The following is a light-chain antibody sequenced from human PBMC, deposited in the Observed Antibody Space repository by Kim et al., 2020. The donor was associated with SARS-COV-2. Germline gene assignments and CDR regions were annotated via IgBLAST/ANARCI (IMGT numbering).Light chain of an antibody. CDR1: QSISSY. V-gene: IGKV1-39*01. J-gene: IGKJ2*01. Sequence: DIQMTQSPSSLSASVGDRVTITCRASQSISSYLNWYQQKPGKAPKLLIYAASSLQGGVPSRFSGSGSGTDFTVTISSLQPEDFATYYCQQSYSTPYTFGQGTKLEI. CDR2: AAS. CDR3: QQSYSTPYT.